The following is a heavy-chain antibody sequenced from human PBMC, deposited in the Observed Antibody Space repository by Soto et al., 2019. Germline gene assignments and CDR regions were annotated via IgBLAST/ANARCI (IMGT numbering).Heavy chain of an antibody. CDR3: ATDVVAATYNWFDP. D-gene: IGHD2-15*01. CDR1: GYTLTELS. Sequence: ASVKVSCKVSGYTLTELSMHWVRQALGKGLEWMGGFDPEDGETIYAQKFQGRVTMTEDTSTDTAYMELSSLRSEDTAVYYCATDVVAATYNWFDPWGQGTLVTSPQ. CDR2: FDPEDGET. V-gene: IGHV1-24*01. J-gene: IGHJ5*02.